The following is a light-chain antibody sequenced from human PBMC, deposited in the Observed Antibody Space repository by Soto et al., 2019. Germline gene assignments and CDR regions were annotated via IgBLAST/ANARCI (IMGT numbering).Light chain of an antibody. CDR3: SSYTSSNTYV. Sequence: QSVLTQPASVSGSPGQSIAISCTGTSSDVGGYNSVSWYQQHPGKAPKLMIYNVSNRPSGVSDRFSGSKSGNTASLTISGLQAEDEADYYCSSYTSSNTYVFGNGTKVTVL. V-gene: IGLV2-14*03. J-gene: IGLJ1*01. CDR1: SSDVGGYNS. CDR2: NVS.